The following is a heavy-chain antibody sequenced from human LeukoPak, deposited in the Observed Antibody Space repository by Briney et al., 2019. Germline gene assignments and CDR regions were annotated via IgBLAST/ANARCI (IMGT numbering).Heavy chain of an antibody. CDR1: GFSFDDYT. CDR2: ISWGGGSI. J-gene: IGHJ3*02. V-gene: IGHV3-43*01. Sequence: GGSLRLSCAASGFSFDDYTMHWVRQVPGKGLEWVSLISWGGGSIYYADSVKGRFTVSRDNSKNSLYLQMNSLRTEDTALYYCAKGYSFGYRTGDDAFDIWGQGTKVTVSS. CDR3: AKGYSFGYRTGDDAFDI. D-gene: IGHD5-18*01.